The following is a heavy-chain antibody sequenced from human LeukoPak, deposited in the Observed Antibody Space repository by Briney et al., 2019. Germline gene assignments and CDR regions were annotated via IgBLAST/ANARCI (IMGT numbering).Heavy chain of an antibody. Sequence: SETLSLTCAVYGGSFSGYYWSWIRQPPGKGLEWIGEINHSGSTNYNPSLKRRVTISVDTSKNQFSLKLSSVTAADTAVYYCARGGFYYDFWSGYYTSHGWFDPWGQGTLVTVSS. J-gene: IGHJ5*02. D-gene: IGHD3-3*01. CDR1: GGSFSGYY. V-gene: IGHV4-34*01. CDR2: INHSGST. CDR3: ARGGFYYDFWSGYYTSHGWFDP.